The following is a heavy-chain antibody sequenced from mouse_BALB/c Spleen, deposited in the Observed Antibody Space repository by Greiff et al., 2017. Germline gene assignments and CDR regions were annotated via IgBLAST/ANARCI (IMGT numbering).Heavy chain of an antibody. CDR3: AIGETLDY. D-gene: IGHD3-3*01. J-gene: IGHJ2*01. Sequence: EVMLVESGGGLVQPGGSRKLSCAASGFTFSSFGMHWVRQAPEKGLEWVAYISSGSSTIYYADTVKGRFTISRDNPKNTLFLQMTSLRSEDTAMYYCAIGETLDYWGQGTTLTVSS. CDR1: GFTFSSFG. V-gene: IGHV5-17*02. CDR2: ISSGSSTI.